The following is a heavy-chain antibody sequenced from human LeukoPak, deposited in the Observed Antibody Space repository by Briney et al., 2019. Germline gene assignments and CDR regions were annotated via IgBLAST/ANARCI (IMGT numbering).Heavy chain of an antibody. D-gene: IGHD1-14*01. CDR3: ARELPSTGNWFDP. V-gene: IGHV4-59*01. CDR1: GVPITDYY. CDR2: MYYSGDS. Sequence: SETLSLTCNISGVPITDYYWNWSRLAPRRGLEWIGYMYYSGDSNSNPSLEGRVTMSADTSTNQFSLRLTSVTAADTAIYYCARELPSTGNWFDPWGQGILVTVSS. J-gene: IGHJ5*02.